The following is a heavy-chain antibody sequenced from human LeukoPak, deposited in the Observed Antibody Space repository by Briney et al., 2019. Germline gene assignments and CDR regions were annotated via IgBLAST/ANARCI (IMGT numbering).Heavy chain of an antibody. D-gene: IGHD1-26*01. CDR1: GYSFSSYW. CDR3: ARHLSGSYSGYYFDY. V-gene: IGHV5-51*01. J-gene: IGHJ4*02. CDR2: IYSGDSHT. Sequence: GESLKISCKGSGYSFSSYWIGWVRQMPGKGLEWMGVIYSGDSHTRYSPSFQGQVTISADKSISTAFLQWSSLEASDTAMYYCARHLSGSYSGYYFDYWGQGTLVTDSS.